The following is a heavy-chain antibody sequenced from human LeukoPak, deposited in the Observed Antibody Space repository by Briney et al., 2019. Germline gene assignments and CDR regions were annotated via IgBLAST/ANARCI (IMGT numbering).Heavy chain of an antibody. J-gene: IGHJ4*02. Sequence: HAGGSLRLSCAASGFTFSNYEMNWVRQAPGKGLEWVSYISSSGSTIYYADSVKGRFTISRDNSRDTLYLQMNSLRAEDTAVYYCAKDGDDSIDYWGQGTLVTVSS. CDR3: AKDGDDSIDY. CDR1: GFTFSNYE. CDR2: ISSSGSTI. D-gene: IGHD3-22*01. V-gene: IGHV3-48*03.